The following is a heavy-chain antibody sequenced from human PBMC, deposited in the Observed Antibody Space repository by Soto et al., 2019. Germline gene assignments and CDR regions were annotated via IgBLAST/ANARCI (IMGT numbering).Heavy chain of an antibody. D-gene: IGHD3-3*01. V-gene: IGHV3-33*01. Sequence: PGGSLRLSCAASGFTFSSYGMHWVRQAPGKGLEWVAVIWYDGSNKYYADSVKGRFTISRDNSKNTLYLQMNSLRAEDTAVYYCAHFSKDDFGPPNYGMDVWGQGTTVTVSS. CDR2: IWYDGSNK. CDR1: GFTFSSYG. J-gene: IGHJ6*02. CDR3: AHFSKDDFGPPNYGMDV.